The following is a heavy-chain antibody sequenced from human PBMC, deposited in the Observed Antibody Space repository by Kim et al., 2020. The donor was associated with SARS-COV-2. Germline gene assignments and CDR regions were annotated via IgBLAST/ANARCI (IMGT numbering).Heavy chain of an antibody. V-gene: IGHV4-59*08. CDR3: ARHVQSTIFGVVITSGWFDP. D-gene: IGHD3-3*01. J-gene: IGHJ5*02. CDR2: IYYSGST. Sequence: SETLSLTCTVSGGSISSYYWSWIRQPPGKGLEWIGYIYYSGSTNYNPSLKSRVTISVDTSKNQFSLKLSSVTAADTAVYYCARHVQSTIFGVVITSGWFDPRGQGTLVTVSS. CDR1: GGSISSYY.